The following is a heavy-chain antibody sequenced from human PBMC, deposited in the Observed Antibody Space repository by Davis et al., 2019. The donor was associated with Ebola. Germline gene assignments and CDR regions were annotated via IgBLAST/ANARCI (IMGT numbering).Heavy chain of an antibody. J-gene: IGHJ6*02. CDR2: ISSTSAYT. CDR1: GFTFSSYE. CDR3: ARDASILLGYGMDV. V-gene: IGHV3-21*01. Sequence: GGSLRLSCAASGFTFSSYEMNWVRQAPGKGLEWVSSISSTSAYTYYIDSVKGRFTISRENAKNSLYLQMNSLRAGDTAVYYCARDASILLGYGMDVWGQGTTVTVSS. D-gene: IGHD2-8*02.